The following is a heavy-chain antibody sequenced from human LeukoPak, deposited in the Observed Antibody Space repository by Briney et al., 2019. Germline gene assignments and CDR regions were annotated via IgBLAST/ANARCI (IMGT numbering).Heavy chain of an antibody. CDR1: GYTLSNYG. V-gene: IGHV1-18*01. D-gene: IGHD6-19*01. J-gene: IGHJ5*02. CDR3: TRGGSSGPEGWFDP. Sequence: GASVKVSCKASGYTLSNYGITWVRQAPGQGLEWMGWISPYNGNTRYAQKVQGRVTMTTDTSTSTAYMELRSLRSDDTAVYYCTRGGSSGPEGWFDPWAQGTLVTVSS. CDR2: ISPYNGNT.